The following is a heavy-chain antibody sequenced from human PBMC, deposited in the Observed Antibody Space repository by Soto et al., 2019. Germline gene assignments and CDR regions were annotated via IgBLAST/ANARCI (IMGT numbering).Heavy chain of an antibody. D-gene: IGHD1-7*01. CDR1: GYSFSTHA. Sequence: ASVKVACKASGYSFSTHAMHWVRQAPGQGLEWVGWINSVNDHTIYSEKFQGRVTITSDTSATTAYMELSSLTSEDTAVYYCARNILGGTTDYWGQGTLVTVSS. V-gene: IGHV1-3*01. CDR3: ARNILGGTTDY. J-gene: IGHJ4*02. CDR2: INSVNDHT.